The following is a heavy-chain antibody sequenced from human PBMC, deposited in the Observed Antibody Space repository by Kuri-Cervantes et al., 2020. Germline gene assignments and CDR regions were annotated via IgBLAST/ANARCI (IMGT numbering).Heavy chain of an antibody. J-gene: IGHJ4*02. CDR2: IYYSGST. Sequence: SETLSLTCTVSGGSISSGDYYWSWIRQHPGKGLEWIGYIYYSGSTYYNPSLKSRVTISVDTSKNQFSLKLSSVTAADTAAYYCARDRGSGSYYNWFDYWGQGTLVTVSS. CDR1: GGSISSGDYY. V-gene: IGHV4-31*03. D-gene: IGHD3-10*01. CDR3: ARDRGSGSYYNWFDY.